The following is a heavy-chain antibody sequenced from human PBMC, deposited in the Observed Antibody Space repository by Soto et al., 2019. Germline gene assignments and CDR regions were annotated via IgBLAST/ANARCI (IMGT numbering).Heavy chain of an antibody. J-gene: IGHJ4*02. CDR2: INHSGST. V-gene: IGHV4-34*01. CDR3: ARGSGYGDYGRSRYYFDY. CDR1: GGSFSGYY. Sequence: SETLSLTCAVYGGSFSGYYWSWIRQPPGKGLEWIGEINHSGSTNYNPSLKSRVTISVDTSKNQFSLKLSSVTAADTAVYYCARGSGYGDYGRSRYYFDYWGQGTLVTVSS. D-gene: IGHD4-17*01.